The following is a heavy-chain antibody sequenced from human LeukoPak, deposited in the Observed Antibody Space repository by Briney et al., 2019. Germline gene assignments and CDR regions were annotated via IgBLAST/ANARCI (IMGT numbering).Heavy chain of an antibody. V-gene: IGHV4-39*01. Sequence: SETLSLTCTVSGGSFSSSSYYWGWIRQPPGKGLEWIGSIYYSGSTYYNPSLKSRVTISVDTSKNQFSLKLSSVTAADTAVYYCARRGSSGWYQRLDYWGQGTLVTASS. CDR3: ARRGSSGWYQRLDY. D-gene: IGHD6-19*01. CDR1: GGSFSSSSYY. CDR2: IYYSGST. J-gene: IGHJ4*02.